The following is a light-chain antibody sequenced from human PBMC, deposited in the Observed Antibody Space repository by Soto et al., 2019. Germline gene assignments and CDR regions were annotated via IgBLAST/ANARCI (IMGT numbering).Light chain of an antibody. CDR1: RSNIGANS. Sequence: QLVLTQPPSASGTPGQRVTISCSGSRSNIGANSVNWYQQFPGTAPKLLIYGDHQRPSGVPDRFSASKSGTSASLAISGLQSEDEADYYCAAWDDSLNALFGGGTKVTVL. V-gene: IGLV1-44*01. CDR2: GDH. CDR3: AAWDDSLNAL. J-gene: IGLJ2*01.